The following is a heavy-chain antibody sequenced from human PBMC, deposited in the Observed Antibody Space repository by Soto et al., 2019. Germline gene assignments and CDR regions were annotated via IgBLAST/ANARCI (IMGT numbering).Heavy chain of an antibody. CDR2: IWYDGSNK. J-gene: IGHJ4*02. CDR3: ARARVDTAMVLLY. CDR1: GFTFSSYG. Sequence: GGSLRLSCAASGFTFSSYGMHWVRQAPGKGLEWVAVIWYDGSNKYYADSVKGRFTISRDNSKNTLYLQMNSLRAEDTAVYYCARARVDTAMVLLYWGQGTLVTVSS. D-gene: IGHD5-18*01. V-gene: IGHV3-33*01.